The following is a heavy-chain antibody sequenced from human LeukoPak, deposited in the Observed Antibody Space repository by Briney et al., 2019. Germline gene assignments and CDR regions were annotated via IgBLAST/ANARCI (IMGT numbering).Heavy chain of an antibody. CDR3: ARGPSLALLAEGYYYYGMDV. D-gene: IGHD2-15*01. V-gene: IGHV4-34*01. Sequence: SETLSLTCAVYGGSFSGYYWSWIRQPPGKGLEWIGEINHSGSTNYNPSLKSRVTISVDTSKNQFSLKLSSVTAADTAVYYCARGPSLALLAEGYYYYGMDVWGQGTTVTVSS. CDR1: GGSFSGYY. CDR2: INHSGST. J-gene: IGHJ6*02.